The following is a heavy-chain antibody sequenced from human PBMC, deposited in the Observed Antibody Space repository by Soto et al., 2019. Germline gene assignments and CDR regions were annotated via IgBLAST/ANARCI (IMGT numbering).Heavy chain of an antibody. D-gene: IGHD4-17*01. Sequence: EVQLVESGGGLVQPGGSLRLSCAASGFTLNSYWMHWVRQAPGKGLVWVSRINSDGSSTSYADSVKGRFTISRDNARNTLYLQMNSRRAEDTAVYYCVRVAYGGLGHWGQGTLVTVSS. CDR1: GFTLNSYW. V-gene: IGHV3-74*01. CDR3: VRVAYGGLGH. J-gene: IGHJ4*02. CDR2: INSDGSST.